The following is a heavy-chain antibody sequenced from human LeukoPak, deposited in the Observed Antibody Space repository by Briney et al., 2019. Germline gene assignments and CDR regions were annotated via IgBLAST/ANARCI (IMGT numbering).Heavy chain of an antibody. D-gene: IGHD4-17*01. CDR1: GGSISSYY. J-gene: IGHJ3*02. Sequence: SETLSLTCTVSGGSISSYYWSWIRQPPGKGLEWIGRIYTSGSTNYNPSLKSRVTISVDTSKNQFSLKLSSVTAADTAVYYCARGSTVTAFDIWGQGTMVTVSS. CDR2: IYTSGST. CDR3: ARGSTVTAFDI. V-gene: IGHV4-4*08.